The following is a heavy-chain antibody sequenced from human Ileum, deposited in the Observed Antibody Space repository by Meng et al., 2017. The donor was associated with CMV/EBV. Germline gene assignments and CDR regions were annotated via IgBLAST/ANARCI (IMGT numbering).Heavy chain of an antibody. CDR2: ISSSSSYI. D-gene: IGHD2-2*01. Sequence: GESLKISCAASGFTFSSYSMNWVRQAPGKGLEWVSSISSSSSYIYYADSVKGRFTISRDNAKNSLYLQMNSLRAEDTAVYYCARGPPAACGYFQHWGQGTLVTVSS. V-gene: IGHV3-21*01. J-gene: IGHJ1*01. CDR1: GFTFSSYS. CDR3: ARGPPAACGYFQH.